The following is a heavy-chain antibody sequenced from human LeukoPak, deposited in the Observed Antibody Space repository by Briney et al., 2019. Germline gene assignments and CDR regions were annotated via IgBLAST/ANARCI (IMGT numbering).Heavy chain of an antibody. D-gene: IGHD3-16*01. Sequence: ASVKVSCKASGYTFTGYYMHWVRQAPGQGLEWMGWINPNSGGTNYAQKFQGRVTMTRDTSISPAYMELSRLRSDDTAVYYCARADDYVWGSYSGMDVWGQGTTVTVSS. V-gene: IGHV1-2*02. CDR2: INPNSGGT. CDR1: GYTFTGYY. CDR3: ARADDYVWGSYSGMDV. J-gene: IGHJ6*02.